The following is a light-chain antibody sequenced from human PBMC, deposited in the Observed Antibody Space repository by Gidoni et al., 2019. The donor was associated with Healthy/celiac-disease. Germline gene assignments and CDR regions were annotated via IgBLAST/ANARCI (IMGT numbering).Light chain of an antibody. CDR1: QSVSSSY. CDR3: QQYGSSP. CDR2: GAS. Sequence: EIVLTQSPGTLSWSPGESATLSCRASQSVSSSYLAWYQQKPGQAPRLLIYGASSRATGIPDRFSGSGSGTDFTLTISRLEPEDFAVYYCQQYGSSPFGGGTKVEIK. J-gene: IGKJ4*02. V-gene: IGKV3-20*01.